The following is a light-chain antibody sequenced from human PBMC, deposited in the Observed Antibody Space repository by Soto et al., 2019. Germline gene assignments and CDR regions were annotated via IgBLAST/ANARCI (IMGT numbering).Light chain of an antibody. CDR2: DVS. Sequence: ETVLTQSPATLSLSPGERDTLSCRASQSVDNYLAWYQQKPGQAPRLLIYDVSNRATGTPARFSGSGSGTDFTLSISSLEPEDFAVYYCQQRSNRPRFTFGPGTKVDIK. J-gene: IGKJ3*01. V-gene: IGKV3-11*01. CDR3: QQRSNRPRFT. CDR1: QSVDNY.